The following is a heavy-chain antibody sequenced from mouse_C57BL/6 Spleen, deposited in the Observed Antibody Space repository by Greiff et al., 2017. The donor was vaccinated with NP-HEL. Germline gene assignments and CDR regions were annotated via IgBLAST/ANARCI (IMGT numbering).Heavy chain of an antibody. V-gene: IGHV1-69*01. D-gene: IGHD1-1*01. J-gene: IGHJ4*01. CDR1: GYTFTSYW. Sequence: QVQLQQPGAELVMPGASVKLSCKASGYTFTSYWMHWVKQRPGQGLEWIGEIDPSDSYTNYNQKFKGKSTLTVDKSSSTAYMQLSSLTSEDSAVYYCARSRGYGSSHYYAMDYWGQGTSVTVSS. CDR2: IDPSDSYT. CDR3: ARSRGYGSSHYYAMDY.